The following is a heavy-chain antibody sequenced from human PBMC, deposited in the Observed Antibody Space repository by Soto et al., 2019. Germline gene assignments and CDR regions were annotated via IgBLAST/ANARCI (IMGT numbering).Heavy chain of an antibody. CDR2: VSLTGDRT. V-gene: IGHV3-23*01. CDR1: RFSFSSYE. Sequence: GGSLRLSCVASRFSFSSYEMSWVRQAAGKGLEWVSRVSLTGDRTNYAGSVKGRFTVSRDNFKNTLYLEMDSLRPEDTAIYYSARGGGYCTHTSCAIDSWGRGTPVTVAS. CDR3: ARGGGYCTHTSCAIDS. D-gene: IGHD2-8*01. J-gene: IGHJ5*01.